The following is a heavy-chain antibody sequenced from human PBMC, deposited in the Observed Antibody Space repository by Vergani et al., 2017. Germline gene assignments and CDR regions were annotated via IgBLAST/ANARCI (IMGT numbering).Heavy chain of an antibody. CDR1: GFTFSSYA. V-gene: IGHV3-23*01. CDR2: ISGSGGST. CDR3: AKAARRLVVPAERYYFDY. J-gene: IGHJ4*02. Sequence: EVQLLESGGGLVQPGGSLRLSCAASGFTFSSYAMSWVRQAPGKGLEWVSAISGSGGSTYYADSVKGRFTISRDNSTNTLSLQMNSLSAEDTAVYYCAKAARRLVVPAERYYFDYWGQGTLVTVSS. D-gene: IGHD2-2*01.